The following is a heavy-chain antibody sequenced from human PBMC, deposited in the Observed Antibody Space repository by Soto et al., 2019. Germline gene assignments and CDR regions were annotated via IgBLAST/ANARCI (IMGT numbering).Heavy chain of an antibody. CDR3: ARHQPSYPFEY. J-gene: IGHJ4*02. Sequence: SETLSLTCTVSGGSISSGDYYWSWIRQPPGKGLEWIGYIYYSGSTNYNPSLESRATISVDTSKSQFSLKLSSVTAADTAVYFCARHQPSYPFEYWGQGTLVTVSS. CDR2: IYYSGST. CDR1: GGSISSGDYY. V-gene: IGHV4-61*08.